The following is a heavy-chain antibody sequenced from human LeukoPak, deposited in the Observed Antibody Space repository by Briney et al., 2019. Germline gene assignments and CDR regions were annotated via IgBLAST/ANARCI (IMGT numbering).Heavy chain of an antibody. D-gene: IGHD6-13*01. J-gene: IGHJ4*02. V-gene: IGHV3-30*18. CDR3: AKPGGYSRSPLDY. CDR2: TSYNGSNK. Sequence: PGGSLRRSCAASGFTCSGYGMLWVPQGPGKERVGLAVTSYNGSNKYYAGSVKGRFTISRDNSKNPLYLQMNSLRAEATAVYYCAKPGGYSRSPLDYWGQGTLVTVSS. CDR1: GFTCSGYG.